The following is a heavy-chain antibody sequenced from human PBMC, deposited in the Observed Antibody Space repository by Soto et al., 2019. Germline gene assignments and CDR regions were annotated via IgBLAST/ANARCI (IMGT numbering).Heavy chain of an antibody. CDR3: AKLTGGSYSLFED. CDR1: GFTLSSYA. J-gene: IGHJ4*01. Sequence: EVQLLESGGGLVQPGGSLRLSCATSGFTLSSYAMTWVRQAPGKGLELVSAISASGATTYYADSVKGRFTISRDTSKNTLYLQMNSLTAEDTALYYCAKLTGGSYSLFEDWGQGTLVTVSS. CDR2: ISASGATT. V-gene: IGHV3-23*01. D-gene: IGHD1-26*01.